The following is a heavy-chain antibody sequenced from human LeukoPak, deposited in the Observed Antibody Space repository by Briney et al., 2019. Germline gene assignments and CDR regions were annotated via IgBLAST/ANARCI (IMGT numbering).Heavy chain of an antibody. J-gene: IGHJ4*02. V-gene: IGHV4-34*01. D-gene: IGHD5-18*01. CDR3: ARGDVDTAMAPFDY. Sequence: SETLSLTCAVYGGSFSGYYWSWIRQPPGKGLEWTGEINHSGSTNYNPSLKSRVTISVDTSKNQFSLKLSSVTAADTAVYYCARGDVDTAMAPFDYWGQGTLVTVSS. CDR2: INHSGST. CDR1: GGSFSGYY.